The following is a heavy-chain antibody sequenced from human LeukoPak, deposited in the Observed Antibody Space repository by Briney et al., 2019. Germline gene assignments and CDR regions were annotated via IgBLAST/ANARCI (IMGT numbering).Heavy chain of an antibody. V-gene: IGHV3-73*01. J-gene: IGHJ4*02. Sequence: SRGSPRLSCAASGLIFSGSALHWVRQASGKGLEWVGRIRSKADSYATAYAAWVKGRFTISRDDSKNTAYLQMNSLKTEDTAMYYCTRLGRDYSSGTRNFDYWGQGTLVTVS. CDR2: IRSKADSYAT. CDR3: TRLGRDYSSGTRNFDY. CDR1: GLIFSGSA. D-gene: IGHD6-19*01.